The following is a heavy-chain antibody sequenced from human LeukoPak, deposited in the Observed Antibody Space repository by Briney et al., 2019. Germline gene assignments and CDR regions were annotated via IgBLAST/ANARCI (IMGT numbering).Heavy chain of an antibody. Sequence: GGSLRLSCAASGVTVSTNYMSWVLQAPGKGLEWVSIIYSGGSTYYADSVKGRFTISRDNSKNTLSLQMNSLRAEDTAVYYCARDLGYSAYATVRGYTFDIWGQGTMVTVSS. D-gene: IGHD5-12*01. CDR1: GVTVSTNY. V-gene: IGHV3-66*01. CDR2: IYSGGST. CDR3: ARDLGYSAYATVRGYTFDI. J-gene: IGHJ3*02.